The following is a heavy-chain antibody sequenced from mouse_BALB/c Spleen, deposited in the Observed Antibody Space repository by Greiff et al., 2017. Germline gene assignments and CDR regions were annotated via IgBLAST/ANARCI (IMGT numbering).Heavy chain of an antibody. V-gene: IGHV5-12-1*01. CDR1: GFAFSSYD. J-gene: IGHJ4*01. CDR2: ISSGGGST. CDR3: ARHDKGYAMDY. Sequence: EVQGVESGGGLVKPGGSLKLSCAASGFAFSSYDMSWVRQTPEKRLEWVAYISSGGGSTYYPDTVKGRFTISRDNAKNTLYLQMSSLKSEDTAMYYCARHDKGYAMDYWGQGTSVTVSS.